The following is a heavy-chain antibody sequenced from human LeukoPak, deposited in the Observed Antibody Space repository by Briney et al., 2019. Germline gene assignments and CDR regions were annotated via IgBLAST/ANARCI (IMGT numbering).Heavy chain of an antibody. J-gene: IGHJ4*02. CDR1: GFTFSSYR. D-gene: IGHD3-22*01. CDR3: ARDRGVPGYYYDNSDYAHFDY. Sequence: GGSLRLSCAASGFTFSSYRMNWVRQAPGKGLEWVSYISSSGSTVYYADSVQGRFIISRDNAKNSLYLQMNSLGAEDTAFYYCARDRGVPGYYYDNSDYAHFDYWGQGTLVTVSS. V-gene: IGHV3-48*04. CDR2: ISSSGSTV.